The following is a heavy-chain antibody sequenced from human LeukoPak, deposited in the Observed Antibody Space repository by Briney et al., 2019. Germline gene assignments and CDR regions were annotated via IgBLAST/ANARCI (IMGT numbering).Heavy chain of an antibody. CDR1: GGSISSGSYY. CDR2: IYTSGST. V-gene: IGHV4-61*02. D-gene: IGHD5-24*01. CDR3: ARVLEVAFDI. J-gene: IGHJ3*02. Sequence: PSQTLSLTCTVSGGSISSGSYYWSWIRQPAGKGLEWIGRIYTSGSTNYNPSLKSRVTISVDTSKNQFSLKLSSVTAADTAVYYCARVLEVAFDIWGQGTMVTVSS.